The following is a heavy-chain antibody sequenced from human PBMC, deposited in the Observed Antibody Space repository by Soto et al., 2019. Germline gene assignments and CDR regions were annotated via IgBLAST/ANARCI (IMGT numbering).Heavy chain of an antibody. CDR2: INHSGST. Sequence: QVQLQQWGAGLLKPSETLSLTCAVYGGPFSTYYWSWIRQRPGKGLEWIAEINHSGSTNHNPSLRSRVSMSVDTSKNQFSLKLSSVTAADTAMYYCAGWSTIGDYYYMDVWGKGTTVTVSS. CDR3: AGWSTIGDYYYMDV. V-gene: IGHV4-34*01. CDR1: GGPFSTYY. D-gene: IGHD2-15*01. J-gene: IGHJ6*03.